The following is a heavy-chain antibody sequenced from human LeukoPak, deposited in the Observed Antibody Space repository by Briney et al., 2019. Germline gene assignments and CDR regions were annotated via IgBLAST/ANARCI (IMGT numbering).Heavy chain of an antibody. CDR2: IKSKTDGGTT. Sequence: PGGSLRLSCAASGFTFNTYSMNWVRQAPGKGLEWVGRIKSKTDGGTTDYAAPVKGRFTISRDDSKNTLYLQMNSLKTEDTAVYYCTTSRLLGYCSGGSCYSDYYYYYYMDVWGKGTTVTVSS. D-gene: IGHD2-15*01. V-gene: IGHV3-15*01. CDR3: TTSRLLGYCSGGSCYSDYYYYYYMDV. CDR1: GFTFNTYS. J-gene: IGHJ6*03.